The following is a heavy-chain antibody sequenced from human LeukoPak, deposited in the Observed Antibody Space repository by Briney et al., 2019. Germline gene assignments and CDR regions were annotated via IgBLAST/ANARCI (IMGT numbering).Heavy chain of an antibody. J-gene: IGHJ3*02. D-gene: IGHD5-24*01. V-gene: IGHV3-21*01. CDR2: ISSSSSYI. CDR1: GFTFSSYT. CDR3: ARGRDGYTLIDAFDI. Sequence: GGSLRLSCAASGFTFSSYTMNWVRQAPGKGLEWVSSISSSSSYIYYADSVKGRFTISRDNAKNSLYLEMNSLRAEDTALYYCARGRDGYTLIDAFDIWGQGTMVTVSS.